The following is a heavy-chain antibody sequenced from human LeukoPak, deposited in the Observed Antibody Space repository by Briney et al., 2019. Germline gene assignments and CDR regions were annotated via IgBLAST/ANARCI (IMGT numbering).Heavy chain of an antibody. J-gene: IGHJ4*02. CDR3: VTGGSSWNEY. CDR1: GGSISSSAW. CDR2: IHRSGST. V-gene: IGHV4-4*02. Sequence: SGTLSLTCAVSGGSISSSAWWCWVRPPPGKGLEWIGEIHRSGSTYYNPSLERRLTMSLDKTKNQFSLNLYSVTAADTAVYFCVTGGSSWNEYWGQGTLVTVSS. D-gene: IGHD6-13*01.